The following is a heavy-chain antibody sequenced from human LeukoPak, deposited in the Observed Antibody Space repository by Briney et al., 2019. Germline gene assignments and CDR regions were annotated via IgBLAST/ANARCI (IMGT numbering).Heavy chain of an antibody. Sequence: SQTLSLTCTVSGGSIGSGAYYWTWIRQPPGRGLEWIGYIYHSGHTYYNPSLKSRVTISVGTSKNQFSLKLSSVTAADTAVYYCARDLKTIAAAGYYYYGMDVWGQGTTVTVSS. CDR1: GGSIGSGAYY. D-gene: IGHD6-13*01. CDR2: IYHSGHT. J-gene: IGHJ6*02. V-gene: IGHV4-30-2*01. CDR3: ARDLKTIAAAGYYYYGMDV.